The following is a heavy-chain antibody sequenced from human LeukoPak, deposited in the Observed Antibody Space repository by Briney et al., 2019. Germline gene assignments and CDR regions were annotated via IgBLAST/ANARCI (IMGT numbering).Heavy chain of an antibody. Sequence: ASVKVSCKASGYTFTGYYMHWVRQAPGQGLEWMGWINPNSGGTNYAQKFQGGVTMTRDTSISTAYMELSRLRSDDTAVYYCARVVSSGVSSFDYWGQGTLVTVSS. V-gene: IGHV1-2*02. CDR3: ARVVSSGVSSFDY. J-gene: IGHJ4*02. CDR2: INPNSGGT. D-gene: IGHD6-19*01. CDR1: GYTFTGYY.